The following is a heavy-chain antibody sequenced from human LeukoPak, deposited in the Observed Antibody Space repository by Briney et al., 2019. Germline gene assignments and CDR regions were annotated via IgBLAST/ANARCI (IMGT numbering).Heavy chain of an antibody. Sequence: SETLSLTCTVSGGSISSYYWSWIRQPPGKGLEWIGYIYYSGSTNYNPSLKSRVTISVDTSKNQFSLKLSSVTAADTAVYYCARGVGSSSWYRLGVWGKGTTVTVSS. J-gene: IGHJ6*04. CDR3: ARGVGSSSWYRLGV. V-gene: IGHV4-59*12. CDR1: GGSISSYY. CDR2: IYYSGST. D-gene: IGHD6-13*01.